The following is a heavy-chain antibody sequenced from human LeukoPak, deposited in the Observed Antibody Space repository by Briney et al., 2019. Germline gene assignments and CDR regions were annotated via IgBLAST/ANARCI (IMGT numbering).Heavy chain of an antibody. CDR2: INHSGST. J-gene: IGHJ3*02. CDR1: GGSISGYY. CDR3: ARRPGNSGSYLGAFDI. V-gene: IGHV4-34*01. D-gene: IGHD1-26*01. Sequence: SETLSLTCTVSGGSISGYYWSWIRQPPGKGLEWIGEINHSGSTNYNPSLKSRVTISVDTSKNQFSLKLSSVTAADTAVYYCARRPGNSGSYLGAFDIWGQGTMVTVSS.